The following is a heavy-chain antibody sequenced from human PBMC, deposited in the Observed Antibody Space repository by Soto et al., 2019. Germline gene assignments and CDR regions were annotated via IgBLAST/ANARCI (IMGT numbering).Heavy chain of an antibody. D-gene: IGHD3-22*01. CDR3: ARDYYDSSGYSPFDP. Sequence: ASVKVSCKASGGTFSSYAISWVRQAPGQGLEWMGGIIPIFGTANYAQKFQGRVTITADESTSTAYMELSSLRSEDTAVYYCARDYYDSSGYSPFDPWGQGTLVTVSS. V-gene: IGHV1-69*13. CDR1: GGTFSSYA. J-gene: IGHJ5*02. CDR2: IIPIFGTA.